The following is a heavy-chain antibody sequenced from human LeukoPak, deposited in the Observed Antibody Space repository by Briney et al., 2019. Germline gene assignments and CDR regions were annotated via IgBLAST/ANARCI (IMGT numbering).Heavy chain of an antibody. CDR3: ARFVQGYYDSSGYEGY. CDR2: IYYSGST. J-gene: IGHJ4*02. D-gene: IGHD3-22*01. CDR1: GGSISSSSYY. Sequence: PSETLSLTCTVSGGSISSSSYYRGWIRQPPGKGLEWIGSIYYSGSTYYNPSLKSRVTISVDTSKNQFSLKLSSVTAADTAVYYCARFVQGYYDSSGYEGYWGQGTLVTVSS. V-gene: IGHV4-39*01.